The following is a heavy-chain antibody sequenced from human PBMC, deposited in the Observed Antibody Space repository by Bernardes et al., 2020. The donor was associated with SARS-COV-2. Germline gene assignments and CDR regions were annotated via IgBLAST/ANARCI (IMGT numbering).Heavy chain of an antibody. J-gene: IGHJ4*02. CDR1: GGSITSHY. CDR2: IYYSGST. V-gene: IGHV4-59*11. CDR3: ARDLGGFGSGYYFDY. Sequence: SETLSLTCTVSGGSITSHYWSWIRQPPGKGLEWIGYIYYSGSTNYNPSLKSRVTISVDTSKNQFSLKLTSVTAADTAVYYCARDLGGFGSGYYFDYWGQGTLVTVSS. D-gene: IGHD3-16*01.